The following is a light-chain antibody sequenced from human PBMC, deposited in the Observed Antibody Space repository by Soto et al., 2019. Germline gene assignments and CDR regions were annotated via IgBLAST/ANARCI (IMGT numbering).Light chain of an antibody. V-gene: IGKV3D-20*02. CDR3: QQRSVWPIT. CDR1: QSVSSNY. Sequence: EIVLTQSPGTLSLSPGERATLSCRASQSVSSNYLAWYQQKSGQAPRLLIYGASNRAAGIPDRFSGSGSGTDFTLTISRLEPEDFAVYYCQQRSVWPITFGQGTRLEIK. CDR2: GAS. J-gene: IGKJ5*01.